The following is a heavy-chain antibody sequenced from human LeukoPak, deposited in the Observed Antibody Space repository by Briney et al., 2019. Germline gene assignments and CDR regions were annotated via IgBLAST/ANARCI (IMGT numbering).Heavy chain of an antibody. CDR2: INPNSGGT. D-gene: IGHD2-8*02. CDR3: ARGITGAYWRFDY. Sequence: ASVKVSCKASGYTSIDYYMHWVRQAPGPGLEWMGWINPNSGGTNYAQKFQGRVTMTRDTSISTAYMELSRLRSDDTAVYHCARGITGAYWRFDYWGQGTLVTVSS. CDR1: GYTSIDYY. J-gene: IGHJ4*02. V-gene: IGHV1-2*02.